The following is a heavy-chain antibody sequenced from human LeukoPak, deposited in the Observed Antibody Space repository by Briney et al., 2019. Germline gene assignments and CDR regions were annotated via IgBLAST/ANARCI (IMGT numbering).Heavy chain of an antibody. D-gene: IGHD4-17*01. Sequence: PETLSLTCTVSGGSISSYYWSWIRQPPGKGLEWIGYIYYSGSTNYNPSLKSRVTISVDTSKNQFSLKLSSVTAADTAVYYCARDLGDYGDYWGQGTLVTVSS. V-gene: IGHV4-59*01. CDR3: ARDLGDYGDY. CDR2: IYYSGST. CDR1: GGSISSYY. J-gene: IGHJ4*02.